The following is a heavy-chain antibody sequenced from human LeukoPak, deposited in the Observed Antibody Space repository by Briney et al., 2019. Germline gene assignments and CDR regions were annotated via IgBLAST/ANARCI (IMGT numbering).Heavy chain of an antibody. CDR3: ARGVHGDYSSDY. CDR1: GFTFSSYS. J-gene: IGHJ4*02. CDR2: ISSSSSYI. Sequence: GGSLRLSCAASGFTFSSYSMNWVRQAPGKGLEWVSSISSSSSYIYYADSVKGRFTISRDNAKNSLYLQTNSLRAEDTAVYYCARGVHGDYSSDYWGQGTLVTVSS. D-gene: IGHD4-17*01. V-gene: IGHV3-21*01.